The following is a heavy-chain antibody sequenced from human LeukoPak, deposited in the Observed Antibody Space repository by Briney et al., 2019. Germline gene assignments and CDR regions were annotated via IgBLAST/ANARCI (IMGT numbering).Heavy chain of an antibody. CDR2: ISWEGGST. D-gene: IGHD2-15*01. CDR1: GFTFDDYA. J-gene: IGHJ5*02. V-gene: IGHV3-43D*03. Sequence: GGSLRLSCAASGFTFDDYAMRWVRQAPGKGLEWVSLISWEGGSTYYADSVKGRFTISRDNYKNSLYLQMNSLRVEDTALYYCAKDGVVAALGDNWFDPWGQGTLVTVSS. CDR3: AKDGVVAALGDNWFDP.